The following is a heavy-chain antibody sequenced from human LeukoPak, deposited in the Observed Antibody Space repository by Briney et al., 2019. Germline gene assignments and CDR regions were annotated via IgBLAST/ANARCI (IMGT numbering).Heavy chain of an antibody. J-gene: IGHJ4*02. CDR2: IYYSGST. Sequence: SETLSLTCTVSGGSISSYYWSWIRQPPGKGLEWIGYIYYSGSTNYNPSPKSRVTISVDTSKNQFSLKLSSVTAADTAVYYCARHKSYFDYWGQGTLVTVSS. CDR3: ARHKSYFDY. CDR1: GGSISSYY. V-gene: IGHV4-59*08.